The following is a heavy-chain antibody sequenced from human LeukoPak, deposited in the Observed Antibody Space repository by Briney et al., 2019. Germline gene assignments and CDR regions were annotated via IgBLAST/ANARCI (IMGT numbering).Heavy chain of an antibody. CDR2: IYYSGST. J-gene: IGHJ4*02. Sequence: PSETLSLTCIVSGGSISSYYWSWIRQPPGKGLEWIGDIYYSGSTNYNPSLKSRVTISVDTSKNQFSLKLSSVTAADTAVYYCARVGTYGSGSYLSWLDYWGQGTLVTVSS. CDR3: ARVGTYGSGSYLSWLDY. V-gene: IGHV4-59*01. D-gene: IGHD3-10*01. CDR1: GGSISSYY.